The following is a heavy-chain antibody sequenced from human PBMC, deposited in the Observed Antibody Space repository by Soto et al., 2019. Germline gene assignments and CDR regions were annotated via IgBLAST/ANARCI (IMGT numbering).Heavy chain of an antibody. J-gene: IGHJ4*02. CDR3: ARGLWRSGYDY. D-gene: IGHD3-22*01. CDR1: GGSFSGYY. Sequence: QVQLQQWGAGLLKPSETLFLTCAVYGGSFSGYYWSWIRQPPGKGLEWIGEINHSGSTNYNPSLKRRVTISVDTSKNQFSLKLSSVTAADTAVYYCARGLWRSGYDYWGQGTLVTVSS. CDR2: INHSGST. V-gene: IGHV4-34*01.